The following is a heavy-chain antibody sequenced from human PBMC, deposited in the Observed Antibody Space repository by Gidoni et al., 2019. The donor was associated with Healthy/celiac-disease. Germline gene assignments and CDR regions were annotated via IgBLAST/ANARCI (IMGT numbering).Heavy chain of an antibody. CDR2: IAYDGSNK. D-gene: IGHD6-13*01. J-gene: IGHJ4*02. CDR3: AKVSIAAAGKANANFDY. V-gene: IGHV3-30*18. Sequence: QVQLVWSGGGVVQPGRSLRLSCAASGFTFRSYGMHWVRQAPGKGLEWVAVIAYDGSNKDYADSVKGRFTIARDNSKNTLYLQMNSLRAEDTAVYYCAKVSIAAAGKANANFDYWGQGTLVTVAS. CDR1: GFTFRSYG.